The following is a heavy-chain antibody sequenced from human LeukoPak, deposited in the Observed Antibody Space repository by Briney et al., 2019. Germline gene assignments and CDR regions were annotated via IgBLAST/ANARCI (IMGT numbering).Heavy chain of an antibody. Sequence: SETLSLTCAVYGGSFSGYYWSWIRQPPGKGLEWIGEINHSGSTNYNPSLKSRVTISVDTSKNQFSLKLSSVTAADTAVYYCARGERKIVALDYWGQGTPVTVSS. CDR1: GGSFSGYY. V-gene: IGHV4-34*01. J-gene: IGHJ4*02. CDR3: ARGERKIVALDY. CDR2: INHSGST. D-gene: IGHD5-12*01.